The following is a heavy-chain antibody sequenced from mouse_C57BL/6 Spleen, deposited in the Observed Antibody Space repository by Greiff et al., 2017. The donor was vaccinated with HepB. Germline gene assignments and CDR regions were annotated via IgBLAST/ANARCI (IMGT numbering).Heavy chain of an antibody. Sequence: EVKVVESGGDLVKPGGSLKLSCAASGFTFSSYGMSWVRQTPDKRLEWVATISSGGSYTYYPDSVKGRFTISRDNAKNTLYLQMSSLKSEDTAMYYCARFPSFAYWGQGTLVTVSA. CDR1: GFTFSSYG. CDR3: ARFPSFAY. J-gene: IGHJ3*01. CDR2: ISSGGSYT. V-gene: IGHV5-6*01.